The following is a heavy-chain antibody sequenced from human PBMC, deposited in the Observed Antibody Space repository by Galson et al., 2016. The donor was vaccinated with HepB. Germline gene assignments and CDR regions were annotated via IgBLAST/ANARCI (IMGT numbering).Heavy chain of an antibody. CDR2: IYHRGSA. J-gene: IGHJ3*02. Sequence: SETLSLTCTVSGDSINTRTYYWGWIRQPPGKGLEWIGSIYHRGSADYNPSLKSRLTIFADMSKNQFSLRLNSVTASDTAVYYCARHGALVAAENGDAFDIWGQGTMVTVS. V-gene: IGHV4-39*01. CDR1: GDSINTRTYY. D-gene: IGHD2-15*01. CDR3: ARHGALVAAENGDAFDI.